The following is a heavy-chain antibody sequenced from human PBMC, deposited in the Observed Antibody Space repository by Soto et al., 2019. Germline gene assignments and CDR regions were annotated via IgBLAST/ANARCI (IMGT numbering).Heavy chain of an antibody. J-gene: IGHJ3*02. CDR1: GYTLTELS. CDR2: FDPEDGET. D-gene: IGHD4-17*01. V-gene: IGHV1-24*01. CDR3: ATGGDYVDAFDI. Sequence: ASVKVSCKVSGYTLTELSMHWVRQAPGKGLEWMGGFDPEDGETIYAQKFQGRVTMTEDTSTDTAYMELSSLRSEDTAVYYCATGGDYVDAFDIWGQGTMVTVSS.